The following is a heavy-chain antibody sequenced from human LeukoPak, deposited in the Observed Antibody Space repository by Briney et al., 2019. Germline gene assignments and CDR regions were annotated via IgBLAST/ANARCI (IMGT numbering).Heavy chain of an antibody. CDR3: AGAAAGTLGY. V-gene: IGHV4-59*01. D-gene: IGHD6-13*01. CDR2: IYYSGST. Sequence: SETLSLTCTVSGGSISSYYWSWIRQPPGKGLEWIGYIYYSGSTNYNPSLKSRVTISVDTSKNQFSLKLSSVTAADTAVYYCAGAAAGTLGYWGQGTLVTVSS. CDR1: GGSISSYY. J-gene: IGHJ4*02.